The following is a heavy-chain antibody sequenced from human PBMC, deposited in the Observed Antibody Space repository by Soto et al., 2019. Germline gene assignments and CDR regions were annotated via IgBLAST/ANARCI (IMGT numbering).Heavy chain of an antibody. J-gene: IGHJ6*03. CDR2: INPNSGGT. CDR3: TGRGWGFTGGNYYYYMDV. CDR1: GYTFTGYY. Sequence: GASVKVSCKASGYTFTGYYMHWVRQAPGQGLEWMGWINPNSGGTNYAQKFQGWVTMTRDTSISTAYMELSRLRSDDTAVYNCTGRGWGFTGGNYYYYMDVWGKGTTVTVSS. D-gene: IGHD3-16*01. V-gene: IGHV1-2*04.